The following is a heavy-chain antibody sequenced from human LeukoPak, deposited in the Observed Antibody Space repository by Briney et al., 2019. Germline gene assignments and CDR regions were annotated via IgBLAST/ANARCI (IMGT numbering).Heavy chain of an antibody. CDR3: ARLGFPTYYGPPGSL. CDR2: VYPADSDT. D-gene: IGHD3-10*01. V-gene: IGHV5-51*01. J-gene: IGHJ4*02. Sequence: GESLKISCEVSGYNFSIYWIGWVRQMPGKGLEWVGLVYPADSDTRYSPSFHGQVTISADKSINTAFLQWGSLKTSDTAIYYCARLGFPTYYGPPGSLWGQGTLVTVSS. CDR1: GYNFSIYW.